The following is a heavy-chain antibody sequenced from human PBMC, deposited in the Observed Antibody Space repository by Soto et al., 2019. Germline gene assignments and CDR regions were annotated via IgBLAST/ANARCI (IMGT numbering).Heavy chain of an antibody. CDR3: AILDKGGMDV. V-gene: IGHV3-9*01. J-gene: IGHJ6*02. Sequence: EVPLVESGGGLLQPGRSLRLSCAASGFSFDDYAMHWVRQAPGKGLEWVSGISWNSGNIGYADSVKGRFTISRDNAKNSLYLQMNSLRAEDTALYYCAILDKGGMDVWGQGTTVTVSS. CDR2: ISWNSGNI. D-gene: IGHD2-2*03. CDR1: GFSFDDYA.